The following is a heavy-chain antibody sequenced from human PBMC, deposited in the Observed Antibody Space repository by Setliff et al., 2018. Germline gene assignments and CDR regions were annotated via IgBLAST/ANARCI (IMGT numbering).Heavy chain of an antibody. J-gene: IGHJ4*02. CDR3: ARDLGHGGDSDY. V-gene: IGHV4-38-2*02. Sequence: SETLSLTCTVSGYSSSSGYIWGWIRQPPGKGLEWVGNIGHTGSINYNPSLKSRLTISRDTSKNQVSLKLNSVTATDTAVYYCARDLGHGGDSDYWGQGILVTVSS. D-gene: IGHD2-21*02. CDR2: IGHTGSI. CDR1: GYSSSSGYI.